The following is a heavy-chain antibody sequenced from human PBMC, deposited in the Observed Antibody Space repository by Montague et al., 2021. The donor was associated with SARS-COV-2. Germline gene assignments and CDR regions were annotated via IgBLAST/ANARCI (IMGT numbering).Heavy chain of an antibody. CDR2: INHRGST. J-gene: IGHJ4*02. D-gene: IGHD3-22*01. Sequence: SETLSLTCAVYDRSFSDNSWTWIRQPPGKGLEWIGEINHRGSTNYNPSLKSRVTISVDTSKNQFSLKMTSVTAADTAVYYCARGRQHINMVVVVVTGGEYYFDFWGQGTLVAVSS. V-gene: IGHV4-34*01. CDR3: ARGRQHINMVVVVVTGGEYYFDF. CDR1: DRSFSDNS.